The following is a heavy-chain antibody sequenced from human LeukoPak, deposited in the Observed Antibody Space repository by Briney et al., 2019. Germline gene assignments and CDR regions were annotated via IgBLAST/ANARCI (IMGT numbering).Heavy chain of an antibody. CDR2: IYSGGST. CDR1: GFTVSSNY. V-gene: IGHV3-66*01. CDR3: ARGRMGNNWFDP. J-gene: IGHJ5*02. D-gene: IGHD7-27*01. Sequence: QSGGSLRPSCAASGFTVSSNYMSWVRQAPGKGLEWVSVIYSGGSTYYADSVKGRFTISRDNSKNTLYLQMNSLRAEDTAVYYCARGRMGNNWFDPWGQGTLVTVSS.